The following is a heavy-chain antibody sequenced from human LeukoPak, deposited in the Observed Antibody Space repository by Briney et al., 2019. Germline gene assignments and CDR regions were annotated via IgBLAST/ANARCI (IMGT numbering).Heavy chain of an antibody. V-gene: IGHV3-21*01. J-gene: IGHJ6*02. D-gene: IGHD3-22*01. Sequence: GGSLRLSCAASGFTFSSYAMSWVRQAPGKGLEWVSSISSSSSYIYYADSVKGRFTISRDNAKNSLYLQMNSLRAEDTAVYYCAREGYYDFAGYYYYGMDVWGQGTTVTVSS. CDR3: AREGYYDFAGYYYYGMDV. CDR2: ISSSSSYI. CDR1: GFTFSSYA.